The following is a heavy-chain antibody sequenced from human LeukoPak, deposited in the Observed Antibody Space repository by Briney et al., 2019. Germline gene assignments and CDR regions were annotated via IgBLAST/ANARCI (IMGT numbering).Heavy chain of an antibody. CDR2: IIPIFGTA. Sequence: SVKVSCKASGGTFSSYAISWVRQAPGQGLEWMGGIIPIFGTANYAQKFQGRVTITTDESTSTAYMELSSLRSEDTAVYYCARDDCSTSCYRSWFDPWGQGTLVTVSS. CDR1: GGTFSSYA. D-gene: IGHD2-2*01. CDR3: ARDDCSTSCYRSWFDP. J-gene: IGHJ5*02. V-gene: IGHV1-69*05.